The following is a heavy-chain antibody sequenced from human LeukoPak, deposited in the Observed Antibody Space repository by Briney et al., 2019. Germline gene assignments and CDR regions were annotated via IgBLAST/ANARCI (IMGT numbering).Heavy chain of an antibody. D-gene: IGHD1-7*01. CDR3: ARVRLKYNWNYFRGYFDY. J-gene: IGHJ4*02. V-gene: IGHV4-34*01. Sequence: SETLSLTCAVYGGSFSGYYWSWIRQPPGKGLEWIGEINHSGSTNYNPSLKSRVTISVDTSKNQFSLKLSSVTAADTAVYYCARVRLKYNWNYFRGYFDYWGQGTLVTVSS. CDR2: INHSGST. CDR1: GGSFSGYY.